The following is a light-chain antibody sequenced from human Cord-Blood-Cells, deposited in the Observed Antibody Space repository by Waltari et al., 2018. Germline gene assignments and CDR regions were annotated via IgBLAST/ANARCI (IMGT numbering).Light chain of an antibody. Sequence: DIQMTQSPSTLSASVGDRVTITCRASQSISSWLASYQQKPGKAPKLLIYDASSLESGVPSRFSGSGSGTEFTLTISSLQPDYFATYYCQPYNSYWTFGQGTKVEI. J-gene: IGKJ1*01. CDR2: DAS. CDR3: QPYNSYWT. V-gene: IGKV1-5*01. CDR1: QSISSW.